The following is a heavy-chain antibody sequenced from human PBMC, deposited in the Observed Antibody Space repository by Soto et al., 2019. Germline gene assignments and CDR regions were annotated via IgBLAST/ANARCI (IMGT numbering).Heavy chain of an antibody. CDR2: ISGYNNNK. J-gene: IGHJ4*02. V-gene: IGHV1-18*01. Sequence: QIQLVQSGTEVREPGASVKVSCQASGYTFTSYGLIWVRQAPGQGLELMGWISGYNNNKNYAQKYQARVTMTTDTSTRTAYMELRSLRSDDTAVYYCARVGAIATAAGDYWGQGTLVTVSS. CDR3: ARVGAIATAAGDY. D-gene: IGHD6-13*01. CDR1: GYTFTSYG.